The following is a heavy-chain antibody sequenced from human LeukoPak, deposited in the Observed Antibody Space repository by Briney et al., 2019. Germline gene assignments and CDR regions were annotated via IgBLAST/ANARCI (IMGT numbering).Heavy chain of an antibody. CDR2: INSDGSST. V-gene: IGHV3-74*01. CDR1: GFTFSSYW. D-gene: IGHD5/OR15-5a*01. CDR3: ARSRSVSNYKGMDV. J-gene: IGHJ6*02. Sequence: PEGSLRLSCAASGFTFSSYWMHWVRQAPGKGLVWVSRINSDGSSTSYADSVKGRFTISRDNARNSLYLQMNSLRAEDTAVYYCARSRSVSNYKGMDVWGQGTTVTVSS.